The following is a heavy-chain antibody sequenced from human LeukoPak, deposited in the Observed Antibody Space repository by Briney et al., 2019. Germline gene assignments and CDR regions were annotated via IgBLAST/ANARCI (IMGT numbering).Heavy chain of an antibody. Sequence: SETLSLTCAVSGYSISSGYCWGWIRQPPGKGLEWIWSMCHSGSTYYNPSLKSRVTISVDTSKNQFSLKLSSVTAADTAVYYCARALGGPYDYVWGTYRYPFDYWGQGTLVTVSS. CDR3: ARALGGPYDYVWGTYRYPFDY. V-gene: IGHV4-38-2*01. J-gene: IGHJ4*02. CDR1: GYSISSGYC. D-gene: IGHD3-16*02. CDR2: MCHSGST.